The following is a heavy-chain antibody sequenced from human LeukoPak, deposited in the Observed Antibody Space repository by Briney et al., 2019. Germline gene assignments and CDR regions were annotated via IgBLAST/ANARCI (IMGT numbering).Heavy chain of an antibody. CDR3: AKGGYGSGSYYAWGAGRLDY. CDR2: ISWDSDSI. J-gene: IGHJ4*02. V-gene: IGHV3-9*01. Sequence: GGSLRFSCAASGFILDDYAVHWVRQAPGKGLEWVSGISWDSDSIDYADSVKGRFTISRDNAKNSLYLQMNSLRAEDTALYYCAKGGYGSGSYYAWGAGRLDYWGQGTLVTVSS. D-gene: IGHD3-10*01. CDR1: GFILDDYA.